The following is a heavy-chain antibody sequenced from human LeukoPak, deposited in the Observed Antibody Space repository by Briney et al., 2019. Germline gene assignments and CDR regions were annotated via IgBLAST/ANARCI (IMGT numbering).Heavy chain of an antibody. V-gene: IGHV4-4*02. CDR1: GGSISSSNW. Sequence: SGTLSLTCAVSGGSISSSNWWSWVRQPPGKGLEWIGEIYHSGSTNYNPSLKSRVTISVDKSKNQFSLKLSSVTAADTAVYYCARHYSGSYYLGGELGNWGQGTLVTVSS. D-gene: IGHD1-26*01. CDR2: IYHSGST. CDR3: ARHYSGSYYLGGELGN. J-gene: IGHJ4*02.